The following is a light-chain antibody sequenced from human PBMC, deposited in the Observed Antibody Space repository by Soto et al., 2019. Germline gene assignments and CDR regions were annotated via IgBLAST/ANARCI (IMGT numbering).Light chain of an antibody. V-gene: IGLV2-11*01. CDR3: CSYSGTYTLV. J-gene: IGLJ2*01. CDR2: DVS. Sequence: QSALTQPRSVSGSPGPSVTISCTGTSSDVAGYNYVSWYQQHPGQAPKLMIYDVSKRPSGVPDRFSGSKSGNTASLTISGLQAEDEADYYCCSYSGTYTLVFGGGTKLTVL. CDR1: SSDVAGYNY.